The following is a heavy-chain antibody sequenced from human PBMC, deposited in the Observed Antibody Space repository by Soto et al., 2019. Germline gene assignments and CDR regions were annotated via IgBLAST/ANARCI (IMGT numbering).Heavy chain of an antibody. CDR1: GGTLTTFT. Sequence: QVHLVQSGAVIKKPGSSVKVSCQASGGTLTTFTVSWVRQAPGQALEWMGGIIPLFGSTNYAQRFQGRLTITAHKATATASLALDSLRSDDTAVYYCASGSAFAADSSGQGTLVTVS. CDR3: ASGSAFAADS. J-gene: IGHJ5*01. D-gene: IGHD3-3*02. CDR2: IIPLFGST. V-gene: IGHV1-69*06.